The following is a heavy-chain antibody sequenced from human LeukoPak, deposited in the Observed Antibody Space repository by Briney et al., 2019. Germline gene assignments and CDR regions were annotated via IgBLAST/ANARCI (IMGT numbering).Heavy chain of an antibody. CDR3: ARGYASDY. J-gene: IGHJ4*02. Sequence: GGSLRPFFAGSGFTFMTYEMNWVRQAPGKGLEWVSYISSSGSTIYYADSVRGRFTISKDNAKNSLYLQMNSLRAEDKAVYYCARGYASDYWGQGTLVTVSS. CDR2: ISSSGSTI. V-gene: IGHV3-48*03. D-gene: IGHD3-10*01. CDR1: GFTFMTYE.